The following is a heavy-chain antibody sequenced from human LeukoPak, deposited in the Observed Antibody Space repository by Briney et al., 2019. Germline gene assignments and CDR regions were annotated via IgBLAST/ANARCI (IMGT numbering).Heavy chain of an antibody. CDR2: ISTSNSYT. CDR1: GVIFSSYS. J-gene: IGHJ6*02. CDR3: AREKGQMDV. Sequence: PGGSLRLSCAASGVIFSSYSMNWVRQAPGKGLEWVLSISTSNSYTYYADSVKGRFTISRDNAKNSLYLQMNSLRAEDMAVYYCAREKGQMDVWGQGTTVTVSS. V-gene: IGHV3-21*01.